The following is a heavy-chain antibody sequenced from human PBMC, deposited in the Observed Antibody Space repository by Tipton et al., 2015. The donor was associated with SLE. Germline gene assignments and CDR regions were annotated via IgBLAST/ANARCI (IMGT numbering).Heavy chain of an antibody. V-gene: IGHV3-30*04. CDR2: ISYDGSEK. Sequence: FLRLSCVASGFNFNSYAMHWVRQAPGKGLEWLAAISYDGSEKYYTDSLKGRFSISRDSSKDTLYLQMNSLRAEDTGVYYCARDKDRYFDLWGRGTLVTVSS. CDR3: ARDKDRYFDL. J-gene: IGHJ2*01. CDR1: GFNFNSYA.